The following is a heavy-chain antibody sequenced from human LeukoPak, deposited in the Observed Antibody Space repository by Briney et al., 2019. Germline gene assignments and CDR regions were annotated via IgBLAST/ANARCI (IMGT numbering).Heavy chain of an antibody. Sequence: PGGSLRLSCAASVFTFSNAWMSWVRHAPGKGLEWNGRIKRKTDSGTTDFAAPVKGRFTISRDDSENKVYLQMNSLKTEDTAVYYCATDLLDYWGQGTLVIVSS. CDR3: ATDLLDY. CDR2: IKRKTDSGTT. V-gene: IGHV3-15*01. J-gene: IGHJ4*02. CDR1: VFTFSNAW.